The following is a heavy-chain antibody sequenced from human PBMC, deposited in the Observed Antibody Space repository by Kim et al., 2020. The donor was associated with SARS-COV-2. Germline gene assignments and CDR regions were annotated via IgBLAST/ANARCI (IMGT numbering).Heavy chain of an antibody. CDR3: AKDPVAGFDY. J-gene: IGHJ4*02. CDR2: ST. D-gene: IGHD6-19*01. Sequence: STNDADSGKGRFTISRDNSKNTLYLQMNSLRAEDTAVYYCAKDPVAGFDYWGQGTLVTVSS. V-gene: IGHV3-23*01.